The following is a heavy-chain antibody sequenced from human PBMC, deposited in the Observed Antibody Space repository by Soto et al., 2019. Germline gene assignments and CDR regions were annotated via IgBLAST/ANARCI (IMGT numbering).Heavy chain of an antibody. J-gene: IGHJ6*02. CDR3: ASDQYQLLYTYYGMDV. D-gene: IGHD2-2*02. V-gene: IGHV1-69*06. Sequence: ASVKVSCKASGGTFSSYAISWVRQAPGQGLEWMGGIIPIFGTANYAQKFQGRVTITADKSTSTAYMELSSLRSEDTAVYYCASDQYQLLYTYYGMDVWGQGTTVTVSS. CDR1: GGTFSSYA. CDR2: IIPIFGTA.